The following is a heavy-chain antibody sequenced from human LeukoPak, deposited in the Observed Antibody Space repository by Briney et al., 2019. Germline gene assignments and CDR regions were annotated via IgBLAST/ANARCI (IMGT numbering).Heavy chain of an antibody. J-gene: IGHJ6*03. CDR3: ARDNYDINYYYYVDV. CDR1: GFTVSSNY. D-gene: IGHD4-11*01. V-gene: IGHV3-66*02. Sequence: GGSLRLSCAASGFTVSSNYMSWVRQAPGKGLEWVSVIYSGGSTYYADSVKGRFTISRDNSKNTLYLQMNSLRAEDTAVYYCARDNYDINYYYYVDVWGKGTTVTVSS. CDR2: IYSGGST.